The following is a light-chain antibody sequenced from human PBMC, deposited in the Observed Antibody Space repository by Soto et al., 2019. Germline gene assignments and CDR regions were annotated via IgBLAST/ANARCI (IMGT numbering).Light chain of an antibody. V-gene: IGLV2-23*02. CDR3: CSYTGSSSWI. Sequence: QPVLTQPASVSGSPGQSITISCTGTSGDVGSYNFVSWYQQHPGKAPKLMIYEVSQRPSGVSNRFSGSKSGNTASLTISGLQAEDEADYYCCSYTGSSSWIFGGGTKLTVL. CDR2: EVS. J-gene: IGLJ2*01. CDR1: SGDVGSYNF.